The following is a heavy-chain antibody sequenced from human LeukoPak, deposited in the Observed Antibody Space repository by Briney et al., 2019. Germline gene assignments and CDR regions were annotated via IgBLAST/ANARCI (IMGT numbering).Heavy chain of an antibody. V-gene: IGHV4-61*02. CDR2: IYTSGST. D-gene: IGHD2-21*02. J-gene: IGHJ3*02. CDR1: GGSISSGSYY. Sequence: SQTLSLTCTVSGGSISSGSYYWRWIRQPAGKGLEWIVRIYTSGSTNYNPSLKSRVTISVDTSKNQFSLKLSSVTAADTAVYYCARGRPYCGGDCGKTASDAFDIWGQGTMVTVSS. CDR3: ARGRPYCGGDCGKTASDAFDI.